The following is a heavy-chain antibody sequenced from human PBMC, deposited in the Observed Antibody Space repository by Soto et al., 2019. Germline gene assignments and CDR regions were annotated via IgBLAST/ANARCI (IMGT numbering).Heavy chain of an antibody. J-gene: IGHJ5*01. CDR3: ARVDTESRGGYDS. Sequence: EVQLVESGGTLVQPGGSLRLSCAASGFTFSSFWMGWVRQAPGKGLEWVANIKPDGSDKKYVDSVKGRFTVSRDNAKNSLYLQMNSLRAEDTAVYYCARVDTESRGGYDSWGQGTLVTVSS. V-gene: IGHV3-7*04. CDR2: IKPDGSDK. CDR1: GFTFSSFW. D-gene: IGHD6-19*01.